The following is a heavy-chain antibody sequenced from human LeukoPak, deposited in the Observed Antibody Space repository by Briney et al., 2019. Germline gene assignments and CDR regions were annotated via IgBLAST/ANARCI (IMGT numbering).Heavy chain of an antibody. CDR1: GFTFSSYG. J-gene: IGHJ4*02. Sequence: GGSLRLSCAASGFTFSSYGMHWVRRAPGKGLEWVAFIRYDGSNKYYADSVKGRFTISRDNSKNTLYLQMNSLRAEDTAVYYCARGEYYYDSSENFDYWGQGTLVTVSS. CDR2: IRYDGSNK. D-gene: IGHD3-22*01. V-gene: IGHV3-30*02. CDR3: ARGEYYYDSSENFDY.